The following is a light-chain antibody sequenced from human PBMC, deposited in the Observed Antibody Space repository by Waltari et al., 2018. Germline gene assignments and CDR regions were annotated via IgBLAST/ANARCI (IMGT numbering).Light chain of an antibody. Sequence: DIQMTQSPSSLAASVGDRVTITCRASQGISKFLAWFRQKPGKAPESLIYGASSLQSGVPSRFSGSGSGTEFTLTISSLQPDDFATYYCQQYNRYSRTFGQGTKVEIK. CDR3: QQYNRYSRT. J-gene: IGKJ1*01. CDR2: GAS. CDR1: QGISKF. V-gene: IGKV1-16*01.